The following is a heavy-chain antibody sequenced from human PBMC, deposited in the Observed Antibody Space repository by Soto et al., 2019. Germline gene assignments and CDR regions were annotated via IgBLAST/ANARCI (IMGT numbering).Heavy chain of an antibody. J-gene: IGHJ4*02. Sequence: EVQLLESGGGLVQPGGSLRLSCAASGFTFSSYAMSWVRQAPGKGLEWVSAISGSGGSTYYADSVKGRFTISRDNSKNTRNLQMNSLRAEDTAVYYCAKKGIAAAGTGGIADYWGQGTLVTVSS. CDR2: ISGSGGST. CDR1: GFTFSSYA. V-gene: IGHV3-23*01. D-gene: IGHD6-13*01. CDR3: AKKGIAAAGTGGIADY.